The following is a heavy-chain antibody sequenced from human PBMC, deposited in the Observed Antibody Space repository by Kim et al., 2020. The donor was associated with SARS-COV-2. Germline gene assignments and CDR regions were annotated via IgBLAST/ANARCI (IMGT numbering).Heavy chain of an antibody. V-gene: IGHV4-39*01. Sequence: SETLSLTCTVSGGSISSSSYYWGWIRQPPGKGLEWIGSIYYSGSTYYNPSLKSRVTISVDTSKNQFSLKLSSVTAADTAVYYCARYGGDYDILTGYYAPGPVDYWGQGTLVTVSS. CDR2: IYYSGST. D-gene: IGHD3-9*01. CDR3: ARYGGDYDILTGYYAPGPVDY. J-gene: IGHJ4*02. CDR1: GGSISSSSYY.